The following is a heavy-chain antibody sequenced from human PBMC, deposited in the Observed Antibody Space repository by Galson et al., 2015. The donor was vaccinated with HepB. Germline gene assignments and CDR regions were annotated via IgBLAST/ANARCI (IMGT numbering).Heavy chain of an antibody. D-gene: IGHD3-22*01. Sequence: SLRLSCAASGFTFSSYSMNWVRQAPGKGLEWVSSISSSSSYIYYADSVKGRFTISRDNAKNSLYLQMNSLRAEDTAVYYCARDPGDSSGYYHYWGQGTLVTVSS. CDR2: ISSSSSYI. CDR1: GFTFSSYS. J-gene: IGHJ4*02. V-gene: IGHV3-21*01. CDR3: ARDPGDSSGYYHY.